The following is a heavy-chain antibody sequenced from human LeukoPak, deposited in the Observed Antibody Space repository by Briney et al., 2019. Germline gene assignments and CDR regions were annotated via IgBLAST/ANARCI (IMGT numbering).Heavy chain of an antibody. Sequence: ASVKVSCTASGYSFSDYYIHWLRQAPGQGLEWMGWMNPNSGNTGYAQKFQGRVTITRNTSISTAYMELSSLRSEDTAVYYCARGAAGWNYHYYYYMDVWGKGTTVTVSS. J-gene: IGHJ6*03. CDR2: MNPNSGNT. D-gene: IGHD1-7*01. CDR1: GYSFSDYY. V-gene: IGHV1-8*03. CDR3: ARGAAGWNYHYYYYMDV.